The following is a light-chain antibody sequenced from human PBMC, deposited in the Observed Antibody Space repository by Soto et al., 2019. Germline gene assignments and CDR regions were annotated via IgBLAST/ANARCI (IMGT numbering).Light chain of an antibody. J-gene: IGKJ1*01. V-gene: IGKV3-20*01. Sequence: EIVLTQSPGTLSLSPGERATLSCRASQSVSSIYLAWYQQKPGQAPRLLIYGASSRATGIPDRFSGSGSGTDFTVTIGRLEPEDFAVYYCQQYGSSRWTFGQGTKVEI. CDR3: QQYGSSRWT. CDR2: GAS. CDR1: QSVSSIY.